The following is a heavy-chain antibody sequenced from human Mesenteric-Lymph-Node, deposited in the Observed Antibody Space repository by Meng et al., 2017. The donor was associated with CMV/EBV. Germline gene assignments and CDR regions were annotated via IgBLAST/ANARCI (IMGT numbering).Heavy chain of an antibody. D-gene: IGHD4/OR15-4a*01. V-gene: IGHV3-11*05. CDR1: GCIYSTYW. CDR2: NNSSRSNI. Sequence: GSGCIYSTYWVSWVRQAAGKGVAGVASNNSSRSNINYAGCVKGRFTNSRDNSKNTLYLQMNSLRAEGTDVYYCAKDKVATFGAFDYWGQGTLVTVSS. CDR3: AKDKVATFGAFDY. J-gene: IGHJ4*02.